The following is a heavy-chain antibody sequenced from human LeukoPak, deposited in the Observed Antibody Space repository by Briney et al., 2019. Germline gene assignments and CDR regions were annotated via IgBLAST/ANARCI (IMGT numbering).Heavy chain of an antibody. D-gene: IGHD1-26*01. CDR2: MNPNSGNT. Sequence: ASVKVSCKASGYTFTGYYMHWVRQATGQGLEWMGWMNPNSGNTGYAQKFQGRVTMTRNTSISTAYMELSSLRSEDTAVYYCARRPLIVGATLDYWGQGTLVTVSS. V-gene: IGHV1-8*02. CDR3: ARRPLIVGATLDY. CDR1: GYTFTGYY. J-gene: IGHJ4*02.